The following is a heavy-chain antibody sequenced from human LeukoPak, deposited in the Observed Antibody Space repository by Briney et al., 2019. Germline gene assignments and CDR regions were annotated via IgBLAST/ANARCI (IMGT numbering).Heavy chain of an antibody. CDR3: ASSTAGGLGDRYNWNLLIGVYYYGMDV. CDR1: GFTFSSYA. J-gene: IGHJ6*02. V-gene: IGHV3-30-3*01. Sequence: HPGGSLRLSCAASGFTFSSYAMHWVRQAPGKGLEWVAVISYDGSNKYYADSVKGRFTISRDNSKNTLYLQMNSLRAEDTAVYYCASSTAGGLGDRYNWNLLIGVYYYGMDVWGQGTTVTVSS. CDR2: ISYDGSNK. D-gene: IGHD1-20*01.